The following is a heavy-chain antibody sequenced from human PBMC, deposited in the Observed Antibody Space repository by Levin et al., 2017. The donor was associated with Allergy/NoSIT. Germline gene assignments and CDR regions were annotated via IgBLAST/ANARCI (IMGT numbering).Heavy chain of an antibody. V-gene: IGHV1-69*04. CDR2: IIPILGIA. J-gene: IGHJ1*01. CDR1: GGTFSSYA. D-gene: IGHD3-22*01. CDR3: ARDGFTSSGYYFVEYFQH. Sequence: KISCKASGGTFSSYAISWVRQAPGQGLEWMGRIIPILGIANYAQKFQGRVTITADKSTSTAYMELSSLRSEDTAVYYCARDGFTSSGYYFVEYFQHWGQGTLVTVSS.